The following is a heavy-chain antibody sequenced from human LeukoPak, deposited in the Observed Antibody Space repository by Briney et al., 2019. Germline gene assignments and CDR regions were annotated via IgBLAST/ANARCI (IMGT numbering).Heavy chain of an antibody. CDR2: IYYTGTT. Sequence: SETLSLTCTVSGGSISSSSYHWGWIRQPPGKGLEWIGSIYYTGTTYYNPSLKSRVTISVDTSKNQFSLKVSSLTAADTAVYYCATTYDYISGGYDYWGQGTLVTVSS. CDR3: ATTYDYISGGYDY. D-gene: IGHD6-19*01. J-gene: IGHJ4*02. CDR1: GGSISSSSYH. V-gene: IGHV4-39*01.